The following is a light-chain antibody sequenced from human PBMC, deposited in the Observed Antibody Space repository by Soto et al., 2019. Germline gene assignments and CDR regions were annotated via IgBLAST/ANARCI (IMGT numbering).Light chain of an antibody. Sequence: EIVMTQSPATLSVSPRERATLSCRASQSVGNNFAWYQQKLGQAPRLLIYGVSIRATGVPSRFSGSGSGTEFTLTISSLQSEDFAVYYCQQYTNWPLTFGGGTKVEI. CDR1: QSVGNN. J-gene: IGKJ4*01. CDR2: GVS. V-gene: IGKV3-15*01. CDR3: QQYTNWPLT.